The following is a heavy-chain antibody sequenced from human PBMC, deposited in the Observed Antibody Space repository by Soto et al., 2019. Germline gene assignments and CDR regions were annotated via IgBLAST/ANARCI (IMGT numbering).Heavy chain of an antibody. J-gene: IGHJ4*02. CDR3: ARGAVGATEGYSFDY. V-gene: IGHV1-69*02. D-gene: IGHD1-26*01. Sequence: QVQLVQSGAEVKKPGSSVKVSCKASGGTFSSYTISWVRQAPGQGLEWMGRIIPILGIANYAQKFQGRVTITADKSTSTAYMELSSLRSEDTAVYYCARGAVGATEGYSFDYWGQGTLVTVSS. CDR2: IIPILGIA. CDR1: GGTFSSYT.